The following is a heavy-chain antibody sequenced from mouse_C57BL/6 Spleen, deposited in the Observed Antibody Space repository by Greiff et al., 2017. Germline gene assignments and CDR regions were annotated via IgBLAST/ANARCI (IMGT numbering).Heavy chain of an antibody. J-gene: IGHJ4*01. CDR1: GYTFTSYS. CDR3: ARVSSRGDYAMDY. V-gene: IGHV1-4*01. Sequence: VQLQQPGAELARPGASVKMSCKASGYTFTSYSMHWVKQRPGQGLEWIGKINPSSGYTKYNQKFKAKATLTADKSSSTAYMQLSSLTSDDSAVYYCARVSSRGDYAMDYWGQGTSVTVSS. D-gene: IGHD6-1*01. CDR2: INPSSGYT.